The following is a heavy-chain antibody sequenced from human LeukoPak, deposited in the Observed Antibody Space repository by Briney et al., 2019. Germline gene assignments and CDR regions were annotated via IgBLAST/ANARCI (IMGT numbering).Heavy chain of an antibody. J-gene: IGHJ4*02. CDR2: IYYSGST. V-gene: IGHV4-39*07. CDR1: GGSISSSSYY. D-gene: IGHD3-10*01. Sequence: SETLSLTCTVSGGSISSSSYYWGWIRQPPGKGLEWIGSIYYSGSTYYNPSLKSRVTISVETSKNQFSLKLSSVTAADTAVYYCARNTYYYGSGTPMRLDYWGQGTLVTVSS. CDR3: ARNTYYYGSGTPMRLDY.